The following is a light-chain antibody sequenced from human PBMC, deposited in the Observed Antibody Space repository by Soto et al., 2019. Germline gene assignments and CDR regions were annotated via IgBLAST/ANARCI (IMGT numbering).Light chain of an antibody. CDR1: QSISSY. Sequence: EMVLTQSPATLSLSPGERATLSFRASQSISSYLAWYQQKPGQAPRLLIYDASNRAAGIPARFSGSGSGTGFTLTISSLEPEDFAVYYCQQRNSWPITFGQGTRLEIK. J-gene: IGKJ5*01. V-gene: IGKV3-11*01. CDR3: QQRNSWPIT. CDR2: DAS.